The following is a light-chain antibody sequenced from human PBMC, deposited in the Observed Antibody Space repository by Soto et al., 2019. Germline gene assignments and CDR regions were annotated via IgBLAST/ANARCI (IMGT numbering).Light chain of an antibody. V-gene: IGKV2-40*01. CDR2: TLS. CDR3: MQALQTPLIT. CDR1: ESLFDSDDGTTY. J-gene: IGKJ5*01. Sequence: DIVMTQTPLSLAVTPGAPASSSCRSSESLFDSDDGTTYLDWYLQKPGQSPQLLIYTLSYRASGVPDRFSGSGSGTDFTLKISRVEAEDVGVYYCMQALQTPLITFGQGTRREIK.